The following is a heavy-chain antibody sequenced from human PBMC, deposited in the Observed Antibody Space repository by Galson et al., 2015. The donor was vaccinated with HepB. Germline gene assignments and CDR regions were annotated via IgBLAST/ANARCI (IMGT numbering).Heavy chain of an antibody. CDR2: INAGNGNT. D-gene: IGHD4-11*01. V-gene: IGHV1-3*01. Sequence: SVTVSCKASGSTFTSYAMHWVRQAPGQRLEWMGWINAGNGNTKYSQKFQGRVTITRDTSASTAYMELSSLRSEDTAVYYCARKLSNSYYYYYGMDVWGQGTTVTVSS. CDR3: ARKLSNSYYYYYGMDV. CDR1: GSTFTSYA. J-gene: IGHJ6*02.